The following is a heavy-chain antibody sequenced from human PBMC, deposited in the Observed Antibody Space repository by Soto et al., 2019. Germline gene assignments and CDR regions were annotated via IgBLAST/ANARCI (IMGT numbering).Heavy chain of an antibody. CDR2: INAGNGNT. CDR3: AGALHAMQHAYYGIDV. V-gene: IGHV1-3*01. CDR1: GYTFTSYA. J-gene: IGHJ6*04. Sequence: ASVKVSCKASGYTFTSYAMHWVRQAPGQRLEWMGWINAGNGNTKYSQKFQGRVTITRDTSASTAYMELSSLRSEDTAVYYCAGALHAMQHAYYGIDVWGKGTTVTGSS.